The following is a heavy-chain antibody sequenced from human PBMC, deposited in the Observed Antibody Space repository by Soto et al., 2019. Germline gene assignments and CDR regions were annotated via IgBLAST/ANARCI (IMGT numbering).Heavy chain of an antibody. D-gene: IGHD1-26*01. CDR1: GYDFTSYG. CDR3: ARPSQWDLHHYLAS. Sequence: ASVKVSCKAAGYDFTSYGISWVRQAPGQGLEWMGWISGYNGETAYAQNVQGRVTMTTDISTRTAYMEVRSLRSDDTAVYYCARPSQWDLHHYLASWGQGTLVTVSS. J-gene: IGHJ4*02. CDR2: ISGYNGET. V-gene: IGHV1-18*01.